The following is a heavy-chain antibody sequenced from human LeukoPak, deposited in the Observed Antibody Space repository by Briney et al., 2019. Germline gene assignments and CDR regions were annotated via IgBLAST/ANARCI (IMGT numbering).Heavy chain of an antibody. D-gene: IGHD6-19*01. CDR2: INTNTGNP. Sequence: PAASVKVSCKASGYTFTSYAMNWVRQAPGQGLEWMGWINTNTGNPTYAQGFTGRFVFSLDTSVSTAYLQISSLKAEDTAVYYCARTTDRMAVAGTESNFLLFSAGDYWGQGTLVTVSS. CDR3: ARTTDRMAVAGTESNFLLFSAGDY. V-gene: IGHV7-4-1*02. CDR1: GYTFTSYA. J-gene: IGHJ4*02.